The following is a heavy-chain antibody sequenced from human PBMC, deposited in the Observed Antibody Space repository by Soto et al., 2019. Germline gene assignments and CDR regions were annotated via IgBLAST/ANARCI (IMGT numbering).Heavy chain of an antibody. Sequence: QAQLVQSGAEVKKPGSSVRVSCRASGGPFSRYAVSWVRQAPGQGLEWIGGITPIAETTNYAQKFRGRLSITADESTDTVYMELRRLTSDDTADYVCARGVAPGQTADPYVFDIWGQGTRVTVSS. CDR2: ITPIAETT. D-gene: IGHD3-3*01. CDR1: GGPFSRYA. CDR3: ARGVAPGQTADPYVFDI. J-gene: IGHJ3*02. V-gene: IGHV1-69*01.